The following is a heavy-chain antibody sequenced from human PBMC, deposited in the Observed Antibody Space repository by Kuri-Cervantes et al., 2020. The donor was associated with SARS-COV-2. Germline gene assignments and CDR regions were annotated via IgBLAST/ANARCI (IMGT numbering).Heavy chain of an antibody. CDR1: GFTFSSYA. CDR2: ISGSGGST. CDR3: AKDSRIKYNWNSAAPYYFDY. J-gene: IGHJ4*02. Sequence: GGSLRLSCAASGFTFSSYAMSWVRQAPGKGLEWVSAISGSGGSTYYADSVKGRFTISRDNSKNTLYLQMNSLRAEDTAVYYCAKDSRIKYNWNSAAPYYFDYWGQGTLVTDSS. D-gene: IGHD1-7*01. V-gene: IGHV3-23*01.